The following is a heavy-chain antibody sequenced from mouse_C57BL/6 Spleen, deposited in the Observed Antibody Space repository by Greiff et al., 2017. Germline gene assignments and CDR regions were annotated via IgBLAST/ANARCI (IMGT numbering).Heavy chain of an antibody. CDR1: GYTFTSYG. CDR2: IYPRSGNT. Sequence: SGAELARPGASVKLSCKASGYTFTSYGISWVKQRTGQGLEWIGEIYPRSGNTYYNEKFKGKATLTADKSSSTAYMELRSLTSEDSAVYFCARGYGNYSHWYFDVWGTGTTVTVSS. J-gene: IGHJ1*03. CDR3: ARGYGNYSHWYFDV. V-gene: IGHV1-81*01. D-gene: IGHD2-1*01.